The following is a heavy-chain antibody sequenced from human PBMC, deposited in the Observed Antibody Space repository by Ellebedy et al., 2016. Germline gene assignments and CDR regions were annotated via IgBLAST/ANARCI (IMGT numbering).Heavy chain of an antibody. V-gene: IGHV3-30-3*01. Sequence: GESLKISCAASGFTFSSYAMHWVRQAPGKGLEWVAVMSYDGSNKYYADSVKGRFTISRDNSKNTLYLQMNSLRAEDTAVYYCAREGDSYYYDSSGYHNWYFDLWGRGTLVTVSS. CDR3: AREGDSYYYDSSGYHNWYFDL. D-gene: IGHD3-22*01. CDR2: MSYDGSNK. J-gene: IGHJ2*01. CDR1: GFTFSSYA.